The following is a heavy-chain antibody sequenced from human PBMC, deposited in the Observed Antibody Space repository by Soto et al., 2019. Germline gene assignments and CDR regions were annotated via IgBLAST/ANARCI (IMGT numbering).Heavy chain of an antibody. V-gene: IGHV4-34*01. Sequence: PSETLSLTCAVYGGSFSGYHWSWIRQPPGKGLEWIGEINHSGSTNYNPSLKSRVTISVDTSKNQFSLKLSSVTAADTAVYYCAREDRKNYYDCSGYYGGHGYWGQGTLVTGSA. CDR1: GGSFSGYH. J-gene: IGHJ4*02. CDR3: AREDRKNYYDCSGYYGGHGY. D-gene: IGHD3-22*01. CDR2: INHSGST.